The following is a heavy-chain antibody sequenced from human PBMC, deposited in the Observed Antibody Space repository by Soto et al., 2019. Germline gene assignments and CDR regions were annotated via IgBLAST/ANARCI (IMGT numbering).Heavy chain of an antibody. J-gene: IGHJ4*02. Sequence: GSLRLSCAASGFTFNSYAMHWVRQAPGKGLEWVAVISYDGSNKYYADSVKGRFTISRDNSKNTLYLQINSLRPEDTAVYYCARTLAVAGSELDYWGQGTLVTVSS. D-gene: IGHD6-19*01. CDR2: ISYDGSNK. CDR1: GFTFNSYA. CDR3: ARTLAVAGSELDY. V-gene: IGHV3-30*03.